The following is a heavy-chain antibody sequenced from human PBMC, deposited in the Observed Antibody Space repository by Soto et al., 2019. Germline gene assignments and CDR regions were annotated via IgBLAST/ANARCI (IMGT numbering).Heavy chain of an antibody. Sequence: ASVKVSCKASGYTFIGHYMHWVRQAPGQGLEWMGWINPNSGATNYAQTFQGRVTMTRDTSISTGYMELSSLRSDDTAVYYCATGDSWQSYFGYWGQGTLVTVSS. CDR2: INPNSGAT. CDR1: GYTFIGHY. V-gene: IGHV1-2*02. CDR3: ATGDSWQSYFGY. J-gene: IGHJ4*01. D-gene: IGHD6-13*01.